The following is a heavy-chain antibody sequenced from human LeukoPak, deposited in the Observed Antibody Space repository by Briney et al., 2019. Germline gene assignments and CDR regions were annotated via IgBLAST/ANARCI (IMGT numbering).Heavy chain of an antibody. CDR1: GFTVSSNY. CDR3: ARGGNLDWLNYFDY. J-gene: IGHJ4*02. V-gene: IGHV3-53*01. CDR2: IYSGGST. D-gene: IGHD3-9*01. Sequence: GGSLRLSCAASGFTVSSNYMSWVRQAPGKGLEWVSVIYSGGSTYYADSVKGRFTISRDNSKNTLYLQMNSLRAEDTAVYYCARGGNLDWLNYFDYWGQGTLVTVSS.